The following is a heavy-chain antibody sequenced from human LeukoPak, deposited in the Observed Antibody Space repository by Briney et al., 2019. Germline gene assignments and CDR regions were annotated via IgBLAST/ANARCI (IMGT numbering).Heavy chain of an antibody. CDR3: ARDPYSGLFDY. D-gene: IGHD4-11*01. J-gene: IGHJ4*02. Sequence: GGSLRLSCAAAGFTFSSYSMNWVRQAPGKGLEWVSSISSSSSYIYYADSVKGRFTISRDNAKNSLYLQMNSLRAEDTAVYYCARDPYSGLFDYWGQGTLVTVSS. CDR1: GFTFSSYS. V-gene: IGHV3-21*01. CDR2: ISSSSSYI.